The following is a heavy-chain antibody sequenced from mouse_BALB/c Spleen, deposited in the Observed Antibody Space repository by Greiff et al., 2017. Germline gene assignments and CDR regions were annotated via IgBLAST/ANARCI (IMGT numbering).Heavy chain of an antibody. J-gene: IGHJ4*01. CDR3: ARDYYGSSALYAMDY. V-gene: IGHV1-18*01. Sequence: VQLQQSGPELVKPGASMKISCKASGYSFTGYTMNWVKQSHGKNLEWIGLINPYNGGTSYNQKFKGKATLTVDKSSSTAYMELLSLTSEDSAVYNCARDYYGSSALYAMDYWGQGTSVTVSS. CDR1: GYSFTGYT. CDR2: INPYNGGT. D-gene: IGHD1-1*01.